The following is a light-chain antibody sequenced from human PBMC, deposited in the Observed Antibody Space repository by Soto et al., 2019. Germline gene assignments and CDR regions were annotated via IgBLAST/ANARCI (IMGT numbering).Light chain of an antibody. J-gene: IGLJ1*01. CDR2: EVI. V-gene: IGLV2-8*01. CDR3: QSYDRSLRGYV. CDR1: FNDVGGYNS. Sequence: QSVLTQPPSASGSPGQSVTISCTGTFNDVGGYNSVSWYQHHPGKAPKLLIYEVIKRPSGIPDRFSGSKSDNTASLTVSGLQGEDEADYYCQSYDRSLRGYVFGTGTKLTVL.